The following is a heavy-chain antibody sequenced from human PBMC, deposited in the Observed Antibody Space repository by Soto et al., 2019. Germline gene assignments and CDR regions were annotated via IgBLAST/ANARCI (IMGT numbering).Heavy chain of an antibody. V-gene: IGHV4-31*03. CDR2: IYYSGST. CDR3: ARVGGKGGDWTDYFDY. Sequence: QVQLQESGPGLVKPSQTLSLTCTVSGGSISSGGYYWSWIRQHPGKGLEWIGYIYYSGSTYYNPSLKSRVTISVDTSKNQFSLKLSSVTAADTAVYYCARVGGKGGDWTDYFDYWGQGTLVTVSS. D-gene: IGHD2-21*02. CDR1: GGSISSGGYY. J-gene: IGHJ4*02.